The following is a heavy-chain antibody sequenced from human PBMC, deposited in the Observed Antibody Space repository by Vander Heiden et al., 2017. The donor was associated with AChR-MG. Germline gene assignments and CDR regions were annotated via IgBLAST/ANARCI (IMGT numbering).Heavy chain of an antibody. CDR3: ARETAYCSGGSCYIWFDP. Sequence: QVQLVESGGGVVQPGRSLILSCAASGFTFSSYAMHWVRQAPGKGLEWVAVISYDGSNKYYADSVKGRFTISRDNSKNTLYLQMNSLRAEDTAVYYCARETAYCSGGSCYIWFDPWGQGTLVTVSS. CDR1: GFTFSSYA. CDR2: ISYDGSNK. D-gene: IGHD2-15*01. J-gene: IGHJ5*02. V-gene: IGHV3-30-3*01.